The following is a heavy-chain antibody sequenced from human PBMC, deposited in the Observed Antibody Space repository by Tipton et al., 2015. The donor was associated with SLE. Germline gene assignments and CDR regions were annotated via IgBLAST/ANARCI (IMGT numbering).Heavy chain of an antibody. CDR2: IYYSGST. CDR1: GGSISSSSYY. Sequence: TLSLTCTVSGGSISSSSYYWGWIRQPPGKGLEWIGSIYYSGSTYYNPSLKSRVTISVDTSKNQFSLKLSSVTAADTAVYYCARGWVAGYFDYWGQGTLVTVSS. D-gene: IGHD6-19*01. CDR3: ARGWVAGYFDY. J-gene: IGHJ4*02. V-gene: IGHV4-39*07.